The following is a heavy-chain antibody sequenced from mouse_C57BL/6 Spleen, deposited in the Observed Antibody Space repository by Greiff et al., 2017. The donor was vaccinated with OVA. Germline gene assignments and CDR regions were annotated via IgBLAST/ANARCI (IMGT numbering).Heavy chain of an antibody. CDR3: AREEDYSSGFAY. CDR1: GYSITSGYY. V-gene: IGHV3-6*01. D-gene: IGHD3-2*02. Sequence: VQLQQSGPGLVKPSQSLSLTCSVTGYSITSGYYWNWIRQFPGNKLEWMGYISYDGSNNYNPSLKNRISITRDTSKNQFFLKLNSVTTEDTATYYCAREEDYSSGFAYWGQGTLVTVSA. CDR2: ISYDGSN. J-gene: IGHJ3*01.